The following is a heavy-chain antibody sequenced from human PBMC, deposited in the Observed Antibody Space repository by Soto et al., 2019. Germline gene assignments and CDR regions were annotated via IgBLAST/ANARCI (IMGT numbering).Heavy chain of an antibody. D-gene: IGHD3-16*01. CDR1: GYTFTGYY. V-gene: IGHV1-2*02. Sequence: ASVKVSCKTSGYTFTGYYIYWVRQAPGQGLEWMGWINPNSGGIKYSQKFQGRVTMTRDTSISTAYMELSRLRSDDTAVYYCARDLAFRTYAMNVWGQGTTVTVSS. CDR2: INPNSGGI. CDR3: ARDLAFRTYAMNV. J-gene: IGHJ6*02.